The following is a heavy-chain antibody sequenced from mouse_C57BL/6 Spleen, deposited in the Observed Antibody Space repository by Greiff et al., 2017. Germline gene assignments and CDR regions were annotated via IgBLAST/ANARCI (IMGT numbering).Heavy chain of an antibody. J-gene: IGHJ1*03. D-gene: IGHD1-1*01. Sequence: VQLQQSGPELVKPGASVKISCKASGYTFTDYYMDWVKQSPGQSLEWIGDINPNNGGTIYNQKFKGKATLTVDKSSSTAYMELRSLTSEETAVYYCARRAVVGTRWYFDVWGTGTTVTVSS. CDR2: INPNNGGT. CDR3: ARRAVVGTRWYFDV. V-gene: IGHV1-18*01. CDR1: GYTFTDYY.